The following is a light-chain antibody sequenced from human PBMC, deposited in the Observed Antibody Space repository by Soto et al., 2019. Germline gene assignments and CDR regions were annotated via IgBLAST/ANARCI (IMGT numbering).Light chain of an antibody. CDR1: QSVSSY. CDR3: QQRSNWPSIT. CDR2: DAS. J-gene: IGKJ5*01. Sequence: EIVLTQSPATLSLSPGERATLSCRASQSVSSYLAWYQQKPGQAPRLLIYDASNRATGIPARFSGSGSGTDFTLTISSLEPEDFAVHYCQQRSNWPSITFGQGTRLEI. V-gene: IGKV3-11*01.